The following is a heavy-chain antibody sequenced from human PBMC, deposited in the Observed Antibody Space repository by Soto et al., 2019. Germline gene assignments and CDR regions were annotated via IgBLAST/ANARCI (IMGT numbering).Heavy chain of an antibody. CDR1: GGSISSGDYY. D-gene: IGHD6-13*01. J-gene: IGHJ4*02. V-gene: IGHV4-31*03. CDR3: ATSPSSWSDYFDY. CDR2: IYYSGST. Sequence: SETLSLTCTVSGGSISSGDYYWSWIRQPPGKGLEWIGYIYYSGSTYYNPSLKSRVTISVDTSKNQFSLKLSSVTAADTAVYYCATSPSSWSDYFDYWGQGTLVTVSS.